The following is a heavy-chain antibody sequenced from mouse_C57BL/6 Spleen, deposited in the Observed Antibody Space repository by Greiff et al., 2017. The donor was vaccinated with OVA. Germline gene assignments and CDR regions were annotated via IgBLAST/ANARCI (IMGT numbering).Heavy chain of an antibody. CDR2: IDPETGGT. CDR1: GYTFTDYE. Sequence: VQGVESGAELVRPGASVTLSCKASGYTFTDYEMHWVKQTPVHGLEWIGAIDPETGGTAYNQKFKGKAILTADKSSSTAYMELRSLTSEDSAVYYCTTGTVGFYYAMDYWGQGTSVTVSS. CDR3: TTGTVGFYYAMDY. V-gene: IGHV1-15*01. J-gene: IGHJ4*01.